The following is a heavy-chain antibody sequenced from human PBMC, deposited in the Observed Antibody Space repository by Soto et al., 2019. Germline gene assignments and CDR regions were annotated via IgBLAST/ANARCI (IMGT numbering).Heavy chain of an antibody. J-gene: IGHJ4*02. CDR1: GYSFTSYW. V-gene: IGHV5-10-1*01. CDR2: IDPSDSYT. D-gene: IGHD1-26*01. CDR3: ARREGARSA. Sequence: GEYLKISWKGSGYSFTSYWISWVRQMPGKGLEGMGTIDPSDSYTNYSPSFQGHVTISADKSIRTAYLQWSSLKASDTAMYYCARREGARSAWGQGTLVTVSS.